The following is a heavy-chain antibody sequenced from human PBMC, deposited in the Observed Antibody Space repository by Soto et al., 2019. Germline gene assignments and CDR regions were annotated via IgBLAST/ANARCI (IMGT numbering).Heavy chain of an antibody. CDR3: AANSLGGGSQGDV. D-gene: IGHD3-10*01. CDR2: IVPIFGTT. J-gene: IGHJ6*02. Sequence: SVKVSCKASGDTFSSYSISWVRQAPGQGLEWMGGIVPIFGTTVYAPRLQGRVTITADGPTSTSYMELSGLRFEDTAIYYCAANSLGGGSQGDVWGQGTTVTVS. V-gene: IGHV1-69*13. CDR1: GDTFSSYS.